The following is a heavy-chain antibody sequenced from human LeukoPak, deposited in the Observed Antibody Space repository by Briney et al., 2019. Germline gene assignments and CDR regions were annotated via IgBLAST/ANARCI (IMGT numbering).Heavy chain of an antibody. J-gene: IGHJ4*02. D-gene: IGHD4-17*01. Sequence: GGSLRLSCAASGFTFSSYAMSWVRQAPGKGLEWVSTISGSGSTIYYADSVKGRFTISRDNAKNSLYLQMNSLRAEDTAVYYCASGDYWAGWGQGTLVTVSS. CDR1: GFTFSSYA. V-gene: IGHV3-23*01. CDR3: ASGDYWAG. CDR2: ISGSGSTI.